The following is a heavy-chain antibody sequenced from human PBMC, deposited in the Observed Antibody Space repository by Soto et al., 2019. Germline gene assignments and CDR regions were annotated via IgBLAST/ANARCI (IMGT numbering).Heavy chain of an antibody. CDR1: GYTFTGYY. Sequence: GASVKVSCKASGYTFTGYYMHWVRQAPGQGLEWIGWINPNSGGTNYAQKFQGRVTMTRDTSISTAYMELSRLRSDDTAVYYCARDIYEGITMVRGPFDYWGQGTLVTVSS. J-gene: IGHJ4*02. CDR2: INPNSGGT. V-gene: IGHV1-2*02. D-gene: IGHD3-10*01. CDR3: ARDIYEGITMVRGPFDY.